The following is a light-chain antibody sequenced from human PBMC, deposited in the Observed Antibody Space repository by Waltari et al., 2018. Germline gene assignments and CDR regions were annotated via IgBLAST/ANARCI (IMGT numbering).Light chain of an antibody. V-gene: IGKV3-20*01. CDR1: QSVSSSY. J-gene: IGKJ2*01. Sequence: EIVLTQSPGTLSLSPGERATLSCRASQSVSSSYLAWYQQKPGQAPRLLIPGASSRATCLPDRFSGSGSGTDFTLTISRLEPEDFAVYYCQQYGSSPPGTFGQGTKLEIK. CDR3: QQYGSSPPGT. CDR2: GAS.